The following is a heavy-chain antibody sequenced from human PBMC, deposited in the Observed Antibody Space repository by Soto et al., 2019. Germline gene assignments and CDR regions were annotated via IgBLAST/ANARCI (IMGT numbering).Heavy chain of an antibody. V-gene: IGHV4-59*01. CDR1: GGSINSYY. J-gene: IGHJ4*02. CDR2: IYYSGST. CDR3: ARRYGSCFDY. D-gene: IGHD1-26*01. Sequence: QVQLQESGPGLVKPSETLSLTCTVSGGSINSYYWSWIRQPPGKGLEWIGYIYYSGSTNYNPSLKSRVTISVDTSKNQFSLKLSSVTAADTAVYSCARRYGSCFDYWGQGTLVTVSS.